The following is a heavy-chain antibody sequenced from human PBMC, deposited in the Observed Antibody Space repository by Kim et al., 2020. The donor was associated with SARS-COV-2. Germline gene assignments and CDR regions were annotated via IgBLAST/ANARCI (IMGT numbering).Heavy chain of an antibody. CDR3: ARDYWNDGVPYFDY. Sequence: GGSLRLSCAASGFTVSSNYMSWVRQAPGKGLEWVSVIYSGGSTYYADSVKGRFTISRDNSKNTLYLQMNSLRAEDTAVYYCARDYWNDGVPYFDYWGQGTLVTVSS. V-gene: IGHV3-66*02. CDR1: GFTVSSNY. J-gene: IGHJ4*02. CDR2: IYSGGST. D-gene: IGHD1-1*01.